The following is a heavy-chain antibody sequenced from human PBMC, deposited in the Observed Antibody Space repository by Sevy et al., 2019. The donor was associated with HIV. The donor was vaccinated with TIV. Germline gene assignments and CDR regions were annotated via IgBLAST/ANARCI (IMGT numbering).Heavy chain of an antibody. V-gene: IGHV1-69*13. CDR3: ARESSSWPTEQAFDI. CDR1: GGTFSSYA. J-gene: IGHJ3*02. CDR2: IIPIFGTA. Sequence: ASVKVSCKASGGTFSSYAISWVRQAPGQRLEWMGGIIPIFGTANYAQKFQGRVTITADESTSTAYMGLSSLRSEDTAVYYCARESSSWPTEQAFDIWGQGTMVTVSS. D-gene: IGHD6-13*01.